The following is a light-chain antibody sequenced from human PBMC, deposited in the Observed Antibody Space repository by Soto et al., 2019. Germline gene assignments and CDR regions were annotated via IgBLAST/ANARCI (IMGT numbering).Light chain of an antibody. CDR3: QQRSNWPTFT. J-gene: IGKJ3*01. V-gene: IGKV3-11*01. CDR1: QSVSSY. Sequence: EIVLTQSPATLSLSPGERATLSCRASQSVSSYLAWYQQKTGEAARILLYYASNRTTGSPARLSGSGSGTDVTLTISSIEPEDFAVYYCQQRSNWPTFTFGPGTKVDI. CDR2: YAS.